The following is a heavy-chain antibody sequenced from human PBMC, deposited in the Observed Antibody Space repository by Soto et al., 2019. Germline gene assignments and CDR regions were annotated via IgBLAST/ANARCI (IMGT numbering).Heavy chain of an antibody. D-gene: IGHD4-17*01. V-gene: IGHV4-34*01. CDR2: INHSGST. CDR3: ARDDYGGDAFDI. CDR1: GGSFSGCY. J-gene: IGHJ3*02. Sequence: SETLSRTCAVYGGSFSGCYLGWIRQPPGKGLEWIGEINHSGSTNYNPSLKSRVTISVDTSKNQFSLKLSSVTAADTAVYYCARDDYGGDAFDIWGQGTMVT.